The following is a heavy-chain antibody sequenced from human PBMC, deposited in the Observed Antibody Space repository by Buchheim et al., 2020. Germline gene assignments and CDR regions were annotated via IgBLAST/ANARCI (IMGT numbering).Heavy chain of an antibody. Sequence: QLQLQESGPGLVKPSETLALICTVSGGSISDSNHYWSWLRQPPEKGLEWIGNIYYSGTTYYNPSLKSRVTISFDTSQNQFSLKLTSVTAADTAVYYCASPFTSSYDFDYWGQGTL. J-gene: IGHJ4*02. V-gene: IGHV4-39*01. D-gene: IGHD3-16*01. CDR3: ASPFTSSYDFDY. CDR1: GGSISDSNHY. CDR2: IYYSGTT.